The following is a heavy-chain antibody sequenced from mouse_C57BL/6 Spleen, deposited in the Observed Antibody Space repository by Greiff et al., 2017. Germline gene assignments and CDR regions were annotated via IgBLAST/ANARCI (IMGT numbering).Heavy chain of an antibody. J-gene: IGHJ2*01. CDR1: GYSFTDYN. D-gene: IGHD1-1*01. CDR2: INPNYGTT. CDR3: ASTTVMRDYFDY. Sequence: VQLKESGPELVKPGASVKISCKASGYSFTDYNMNWVKQSNGKSLEWIGVINPNYGTTSYNQKFKGKATLTVDQSSSTAYMQLNSLTSEDSAVYYCASTTVMRDYFDYWGQGTTLTVSS. V-gene: IGHV1-39*01.